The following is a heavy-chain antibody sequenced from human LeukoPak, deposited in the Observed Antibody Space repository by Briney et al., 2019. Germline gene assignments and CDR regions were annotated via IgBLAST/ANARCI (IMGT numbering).Heavy chain of an antibody. V-gene: IGHV3-23*01. CDR3: AKDSVAGTGGFDY. J-gene: IGHJ4*02. Sequence: GGSLILSCAASGFTFSSYAMSWVRQAPGKGLEWVSAISGSGGSTYYADSVKGRFTISRDNSKNTLYLQMNSLRAEDTAVYYCAKDSVAGTGGFDYWGQGTLVTVSS. CDR2: ISGSGGST. CDR1: GFTFSSYA. D-gene: IGHD6-19*01.